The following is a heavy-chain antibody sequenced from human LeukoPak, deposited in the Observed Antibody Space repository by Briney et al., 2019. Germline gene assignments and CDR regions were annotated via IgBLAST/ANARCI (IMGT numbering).Heavy chain of an antibody. CDR1: GDSVSSNRNY. CDR2: FYYTGSI. V-gene: IGHV4-39*01. J-gene: IGHJ5*02. CDR3: ARCYGSGSYNWFDP. Sequence: PSETLSLTCKVSGDSVSSNRNYWGWIRQPPGRGLEWIGSFYYTGSIYYKSSLKRRVTISADTSKDQLSLKLTSVTAADTAVYYCARCYGSGSYNWFDPWGQGTLVTVSS. D-gene: IGHD3-10*01.